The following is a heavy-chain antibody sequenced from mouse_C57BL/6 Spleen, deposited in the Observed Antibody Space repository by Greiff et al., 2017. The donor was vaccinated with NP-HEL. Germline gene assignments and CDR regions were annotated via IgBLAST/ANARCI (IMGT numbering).Heavy chain of an antibody. CDR1: GFTFTAYG. CDR2: ISTGSSTI. D-gene: IGHD2-3*01. J-gene: IGHJ4*01. CDR3: ARRWLLPSYAMDY. V-gene: IGHV5-17*01. Sequence: DVQLVESGGGLVKPGGSLKLSCAASGFTFTAYGMHWVRQAPVQGLEWVAHISTGSSTIYYAHTVKGRFTFSRDNAQNTLFLQMTSLRSEDTAMYYCARRWLLPSYAMDYWGQGTSVTVSA.